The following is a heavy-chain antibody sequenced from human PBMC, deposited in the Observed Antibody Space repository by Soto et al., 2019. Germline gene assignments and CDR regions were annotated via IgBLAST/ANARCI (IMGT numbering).Heavy chain of an antibody. CDR3: ASTPPRIAAAGRYFDY. V-gene: IGHV1-69*13. J-gene: IGHJ4*02. CDR1: GGTYSSYA. D-gene: IGHD6-13*01. CDR2: IIPIFGTA. Sequence: ASVKVSCKASGGTYSSYAISWVRQAPGQGLEWMGGIIPIFGTANYAQKFQGRVTITADESTSTAYMELGSLRSEDTAVYYCASTPPRIAAAGRYFDYWGQGTLVTVSS.